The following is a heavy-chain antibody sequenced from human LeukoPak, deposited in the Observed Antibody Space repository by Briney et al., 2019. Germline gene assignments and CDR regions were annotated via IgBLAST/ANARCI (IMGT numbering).Heavy chain of an antibody. Sequence: PSETLSLTCTVSGGSISSSSYYWGWIRQPPGKGLEWFGSIYYRGSIYYKPYLKIRVTISAVTSKNQFSLKLSSVTAADTAVYYCARVGLLVVTAITYYFDYWGQGTLVTVSS. CDR2: IYYRGSI. D-gene: IGHD2-21*02. CDR1: GGSISSSSYY. CDR3: ARVGLLVVTAITYYFDY. V-gene: IGHV4-39*07. J-gene: IGHJ4*02.